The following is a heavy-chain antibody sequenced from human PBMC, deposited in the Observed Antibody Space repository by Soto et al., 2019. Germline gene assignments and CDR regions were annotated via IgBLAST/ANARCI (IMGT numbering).Heavy chain of an antibody. CDR1: GYTFTGYY. Sequence: ASVKVSCKASGYTFTGYYMHWVRQAPGQGLEWMGWINPNSGGTNYAQKFQGKVTMTRDTSISTAYMELSRLRSDDTAVYYCAPTWGAPDPLDYWGQGTLVTVSS. V-gene: IGHV1-2*02. CDR2: INPNSGGT. CDR3: APTWGAPDPLDY. D-gene: IGHD3-16*01. J-gene: IGHJ4*02.